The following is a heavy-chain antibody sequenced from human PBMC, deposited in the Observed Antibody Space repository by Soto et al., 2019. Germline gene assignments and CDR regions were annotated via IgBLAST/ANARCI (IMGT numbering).Heavy chain of an antibody. V-gene: IGHV1-8*01. Sequence: QVQLVQSGPEVKKPGASVKVSCKTSGYTFISSDINWVRQAPVQGLEWVGLMNPNSGYTESAGKFQDRVTITRYVSINTAYLELTGLTSEDTAVYFCAKKHSGSSLAYWGQGSLVSVS. CDR1: GYTFISSD. D-gene: IGHD6-6*01. CDR3: AKKHSGSSLAY. J-gene: IGHJ4*02. CDR2: MNPNSGYT.